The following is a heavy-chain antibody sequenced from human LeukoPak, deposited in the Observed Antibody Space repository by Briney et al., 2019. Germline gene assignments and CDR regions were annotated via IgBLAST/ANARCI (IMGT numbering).Heavy chain of an antibody. Sequence: GGSLRLSRAASGFTFSNAWMSWVRQAPGKGLEWVGRIKRKTDGGTTEYAAPVEGRFTISRDDSKNTLYLQMNSLKTEDTAVYYCTTDGGTVTPTGYYYGMDVWGKGTTVTVSS. V-gene: IGHV3-15*01. CDR2: IKRKTDGGTT. CDR3: TTDGGTVTPTGYYYGMDV. J-gene: IGHJ6*04. D-gene: IGHD4-17*01. CDR1: GFTFSNAW.